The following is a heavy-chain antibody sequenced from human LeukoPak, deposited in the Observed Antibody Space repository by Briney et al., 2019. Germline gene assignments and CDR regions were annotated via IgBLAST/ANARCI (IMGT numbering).Heavy chain of an antibody. CDR3: ARIEYTGLMSWFDP. V-gene: IGHV4-39*07. J-gene: IGHJ5*02. CDR1: GVSISSSNSY. Sequence: SETLSLTCTVSGVSISSSNSYWGWIRQPPGKGLEWIGSIYYSGNTYYNASLKSQVSISIDTSRNQFSLKLNSVTAADTAVYYCARIEYTGLMSWFDPWGQGTLVTVSS. D-gene: IGHD1-14*01. CDR2: IYYSGNT.